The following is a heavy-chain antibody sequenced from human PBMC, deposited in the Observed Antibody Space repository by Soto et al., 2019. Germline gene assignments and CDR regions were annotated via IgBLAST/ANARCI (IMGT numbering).Heavy chain of an antibody. J-gene: IGHJ6*03. CDR2: IYYSGST. D-gene: IGHD3-10*01. CDR1: GGSISSYY. V-gene: IGHV4-59*01. CDR3: ARDTPHGSGSPIPSYYYYFTYV. Sequence: PSETLSLTCTVSGGSISSYYWSWIRQPPGKGLEWIGYIYYSGSTNYNPSLKSRVTISVDTSKNQFSLKLSSVTAADTAVYYCARDTPHGSGSPIPSYYYYFTYVWGKGTTVTVSS.